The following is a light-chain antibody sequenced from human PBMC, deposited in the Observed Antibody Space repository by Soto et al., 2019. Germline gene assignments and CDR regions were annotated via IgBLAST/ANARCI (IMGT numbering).Light chain of an antibody. Sequence: EIVLTQSPGTLSLSPGERATLSCRASQSVSSSSYLAWYQQKPGQAPRLLIYGASSRATGIPDRFSVRGSVTDFTLTISRLEPEDLAVYYCRQYGSSPSYTFGQGTKLEIK. CDR1: QSVSSSSY. CDR2: GAS. V-gene: IGKV3-20*01. CDR3: RQYGSSPSYT. J-gene: IGKJ2*01.